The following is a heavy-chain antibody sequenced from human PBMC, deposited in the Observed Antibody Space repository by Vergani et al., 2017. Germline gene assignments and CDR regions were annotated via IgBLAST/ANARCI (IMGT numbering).Heavy chain of an antibody. CDR2: ISASGHNT. Sequence: EVQLLESGGDLVQPGGSLRLSCEASGFTFSTYAMTWVRQAPGKGLEWVSGISASGHNTDYADSVKGRFTISRDSFKNTVYLQMNSLRAEDTAIYYCARDQRDSTIFEAHRYAYWGQGTRVTVSS. CDR3: ARDQRDSTIFEAHRYAY. CDR1: GFTFSTYA. V-gene: IGHV3-23*01. J-gene: IGHJ4*02. D-gene: IGHD3-3*01.